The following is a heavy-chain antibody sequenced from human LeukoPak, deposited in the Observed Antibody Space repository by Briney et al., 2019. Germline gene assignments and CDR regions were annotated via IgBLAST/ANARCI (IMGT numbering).Heavy chain of an antibody. CDR2: ISSSSSYI. V-gene: IGHV3-21*01. J-gene: IGHJ4*02. Sequence: PGGSLRLSCAASGFTFSSYSMNWVRQAPGKGLEWVSSISSSSSYIYYADSVKGRFTISRDNAKNSLYLQMNSLRAEDTAVYYCARTVTMVRGVIPFDYWGQGTLVTVSS. CDR3: ARTVTMVRGVIPFDY. CDR1: GFTFSSYS. D-gene: IGHD3-10*01.